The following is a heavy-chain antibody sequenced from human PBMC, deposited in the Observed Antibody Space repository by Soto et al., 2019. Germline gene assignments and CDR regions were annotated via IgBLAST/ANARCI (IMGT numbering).Heavy chain of an antibody. CDR2: IYYSGST. Sequence: QVQLQESGPGLVKPSETLSLTCTVSGGSVSSGSYYWSWIRQPPGKGLEWIGYIYYSGSTNYNPSLKSRVTISVDTSKNQFSLKLSSVTAADTAVYYCARGDGGTMIVSEKGIDYWGQGTLVTVSS. CDR3: ARGDGGTMIVSEKGIDY. CDR1: GGSVSSGSYY. J-gene: IGHJ4*02. V-gene: IGHV4-61*01. D-gene: IGHD3-22*01.